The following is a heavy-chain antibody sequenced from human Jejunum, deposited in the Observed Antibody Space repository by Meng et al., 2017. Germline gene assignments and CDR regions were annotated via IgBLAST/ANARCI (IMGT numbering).Heavy chain of an antibody. Sequence: QVQLQESGPGLVEPSETLSRTCTVSGGSLSPYYWSWIRQPPGKGLEWLGYISYSGSTNYSPSLKSRVTISVDTSKNHFSLNLNSVTAADTAVYYCARAYSDSWGYFDSWGQGSLVTVSS. J-gene: IGHJ4*02. CDR3: ARAYSDSWGYFDS. CDR2: ISYSGST. D-gene: IGHD6-13*01. CDR1: GGSLSPYY. V-gene: IGHV4-59*01.